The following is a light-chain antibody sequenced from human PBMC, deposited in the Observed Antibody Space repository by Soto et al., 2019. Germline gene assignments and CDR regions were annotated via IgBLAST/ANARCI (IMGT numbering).Light chain of an antibody. Sequence: IQMTQSPSTLSAFVGERVTITCRASHYVSSSLAWYQQKPGKAPKLMIYKTSILESGVPSRFSGSASGTEFTLSISSLQPDDFATYWCQQYNTYPWTFGQGTKVEIK. J-gene: IGKJ1*01. CDR3: QQYNTYPWT. CDR1: HYVSSS. CDR2: KTS. V-gene: IGKV1-5*03.